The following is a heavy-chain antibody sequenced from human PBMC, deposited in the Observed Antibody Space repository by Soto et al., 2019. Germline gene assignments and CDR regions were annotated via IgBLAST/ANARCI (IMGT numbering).Heavy chain of an antibody. CDR1: RFTFSTYA. D-gene: IGHD3-10*01. V-gene: IGHV3-23*01. CDR2: ISGSGGNT. Sequence: EVQLLESGAGLVQPGGSLRLSCAASRFTFSTYAMSWVRQAPGKGLEWVSDISGSGGNTYYADSVKGRFTISRDNSKNTLYLQMNSLRAEDTAVYYCAKSAMVRGGGWFDPWGQGTLVTVSS. CDR3: AKSAMVRGGGWFDP. J-gene: IGHJ5*02.